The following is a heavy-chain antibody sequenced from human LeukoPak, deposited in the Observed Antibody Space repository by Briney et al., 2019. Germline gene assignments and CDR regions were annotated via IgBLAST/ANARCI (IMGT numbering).Heavy chain of an antibody. CDR1: GFTFSSYA. CDR3: AKEEDVYCSSTSCYGDY. CDR2: ISGSGGST. Sequence: GGSLRLSCAASGFTFSSYAMSWVRQAPWKGLEWVSAISGSGGSTYYADSVKGRFTISRDNSKNTLYLQMNSLRAEDTAVYYCAKEEDVYCSSTSCYGDYWGQGTLVTVSS. J-gene: IGHJ4*02. D-gene: IGHD2-2*01. V-gene: IGHV3-23*01.